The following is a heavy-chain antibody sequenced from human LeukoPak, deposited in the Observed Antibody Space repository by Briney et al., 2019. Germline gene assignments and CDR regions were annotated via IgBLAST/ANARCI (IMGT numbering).Heavy chain of an antibody. CDR3: ARGEYAFDY. CDR1: GFTFSSAW. V-gene: IGHV3-74*01. Sequence: PGGSLRLSCAASGFTFSSAWVSWVRQAPGKGLVWVSRIYIDGSTTSYADSVKGRFTISRDNAKNTLYLQMNSLRVEDTAVYYCARGEYAFDYWGQGTLVTVSS. J-gene: IGHJ4*02. D-gene: IGHD3-10*01. CDR2: IYIDGSTT.